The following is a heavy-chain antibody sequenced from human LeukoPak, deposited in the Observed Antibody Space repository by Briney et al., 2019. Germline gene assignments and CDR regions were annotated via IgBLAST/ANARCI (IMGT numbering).Heavy chain of an antibody. J-gene: IGHJ4*02. Sequence: SETPSLTCTVSGGSISSSSYYWGWIRQPPGKGLEWIGSIYYSGSTYYNPSLKSRVTISVDTSKNQFSLKLSSVTAADTAVYYCARGSTGGRSSSRGGRVGYFDYWGQGTLVTVSS. CDR2: IYYSGST. CDR1: GGSISSSSYY. V-gene: IGHV4-39*01. CDR3: ARGSTGGRSSSRGGRVGYFDY. D-gene: IGHD6-13*01.